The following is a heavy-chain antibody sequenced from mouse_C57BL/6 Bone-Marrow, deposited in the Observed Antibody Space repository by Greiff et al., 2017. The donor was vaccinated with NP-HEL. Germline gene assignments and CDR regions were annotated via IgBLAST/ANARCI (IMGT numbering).Heavy chain of an antibody. CDR3: TTTVVAKYFDV. CDR2: IDPENGAT. V-gene: IGHV14-4*01. J-gene: IGHJ1*03. D-gene: IGHD1-1*01. CDR1: GFNIKDDY. Sequence: VQLQQSGAELVRPGASVKLSCTASGFNIKDDYMHWVKQRPEQGLEWIGWIDPENGATEYASKFQGKATITADTSSNTAYLQLSSLTSEDTAVYYWTTTVVAKYFDVWGTGTTVTVSS.